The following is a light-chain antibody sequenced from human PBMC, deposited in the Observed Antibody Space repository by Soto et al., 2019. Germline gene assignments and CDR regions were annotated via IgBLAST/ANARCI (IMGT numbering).Light chain of an antibody. J-gene: IGLJ3*02. V-gene: IGLV1-47*01. Sequence: QSVLTQPPSASGTPGQRVTISCSGSSSNIGSNFVYWYQQFPGTAPKLLIYRNNQRPSGVPDRFSGSKSGTSASLAISGLQSEDEADYYCAVWDDSLSGPVFGGGTKLTVL. CDR2: RNN. CDR1: SSNIGSNF. CDR3: AVWDDSLSGPV.